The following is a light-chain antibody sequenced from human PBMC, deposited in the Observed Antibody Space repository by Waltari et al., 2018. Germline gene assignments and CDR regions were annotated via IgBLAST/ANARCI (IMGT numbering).Light chain of an antibody. J-gene: IGLJ3*02. V-gene: IGLV2-23*01. Sequence: QSALPQPASASGSPGQSISISCLGTSRAAGPYHLVSWYHNPPGKAPKLIVFEASKLPSGVSNRFSGSKAANTASLIISGLQADDEADYYCCSYAGSGSWVFGGGTKVTVI. CDR3: CSYAGSGSWV. CDR1: SRAAGPYHL. CDR2: EAS.